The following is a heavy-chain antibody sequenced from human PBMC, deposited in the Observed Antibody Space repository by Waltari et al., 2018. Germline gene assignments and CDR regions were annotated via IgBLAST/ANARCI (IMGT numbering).Heavy chain of an antibody. V-gene: IGHV4-4*02. D-gene: IGHD4-17*01. CDR2: IYHSGST. J-gene: IGHJ5*02. Sequence: QVQLQESGPGLVKPSGTLSLTCPVSGGSIRSSHWWRWVRQPPGKGLEWIGEIYHSGSTNYTPSLKSGVTISLDKSKNQLSLKRSPVTAADTAVYYWAREEDYGDWVHATRNNGFDPWGQGTLVTVSS. CDR3: AREEDYGDWVHATRNNGFDP. CDR1: GGSIRSSHW.